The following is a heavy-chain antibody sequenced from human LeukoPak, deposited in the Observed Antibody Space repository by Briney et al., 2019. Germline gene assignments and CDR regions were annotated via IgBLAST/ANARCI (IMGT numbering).Heavy chain of an antibody. D-gene: IGHD2-2*01. Sequence: PSETLSLTCDVSGGSISSANWWSWIRQPPGKGLEWIGEINHSGSTNYNPSLKSRVTISVDTSKNQFSLKLSSVTAADTAVYYCASYAKDIVVLPAASIYWYFDLWGRGTLVTVSS. CDR2: INHSGST. J-gene: IGHJ2*01. CDR3: ASYAKDIVVLPAASIYWYFDL. V-gene: IGHV4-4*02. CDR1: GGSISSANW.